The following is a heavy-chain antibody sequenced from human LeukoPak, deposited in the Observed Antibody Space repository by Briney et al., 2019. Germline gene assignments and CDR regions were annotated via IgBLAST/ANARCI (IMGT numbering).Heavy chain of an antibody. J-gene: IGHJ4*02. D-gene: IGHD5-12*01. CDR2: IYYSGST. CDR3: ARSGYDGFDY. Sequence: SETLSLTCTVSGGSISSGGYYWSWIRQHPGKGLEWIGYIYYSGSTYYNPSLKSRVTISVDTSKNQFSLKLSSVTAADTAVYYCARSGYDGFDYWGQGTLVTVSS. V-gene: IGHV4-31*03. CDR1: GGSISSGGYY.